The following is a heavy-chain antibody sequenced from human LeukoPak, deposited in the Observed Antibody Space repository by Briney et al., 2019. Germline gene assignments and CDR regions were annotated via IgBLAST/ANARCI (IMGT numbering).Heavy chain of an antibody. CDR1: SDSLSSYY. D-gene: IGHD2-2*02. V-gene: IGHV4-31*03. Sequence: SETLSLTCTVSSDSLSSYYWSWIRQHPGKGLEWIGYIYYSGSTYYNPSLKSRVTISVDTSKNQFSLKLSSVTAADTAVYYCARDQYQLLYGFDPWGQGTPVTVSS. J-gene: IGHJ5*02. CDR2: IYYSGST. CDR3: ARDQYQLLYGFDP.